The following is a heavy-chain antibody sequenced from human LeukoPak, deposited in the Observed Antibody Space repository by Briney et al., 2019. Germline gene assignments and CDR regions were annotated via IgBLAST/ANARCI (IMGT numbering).Heavy chain of an antibody. D-gene: IGHD6-6*01. V-gene: IGHV3-7*01. CDR2: IKQDGSEK. CDR1: GFTFTHSW. CDR3: VRALGSSSADY. J-gene: IGHJ4*02. Sequence: GGSLRLSCAASGFTFTHSWMSWVRQAPGKGLEWVTNIKQDGSEKYYVDSVEGRFTISRDNAKNSVSLQMNSLRGEDTAVYYCVRALGSSSADYWGQGTLVTVSS.